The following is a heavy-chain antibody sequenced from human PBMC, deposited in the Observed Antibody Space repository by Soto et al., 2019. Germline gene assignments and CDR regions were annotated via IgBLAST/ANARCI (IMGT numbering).Heavy chain of an antibody. CDR2: ITSSGEST. D-gene: IGHD1-1*01. CDR3: AKGQVTTSNLDY. V-gene: IGHV3-23*01. J-gene: IGHJ4*02. Sequence: GGSLTLSCAPSGFTLSNYATYWVRQAPGKGLEWVSAITSSGESTYYADSVKGRFTISRDTSKNTLYLQMNSLTAEDTAVYYCAKGQVTTSNLDYWGQGTLVTVSS. CDR1: GFTLSNYA.